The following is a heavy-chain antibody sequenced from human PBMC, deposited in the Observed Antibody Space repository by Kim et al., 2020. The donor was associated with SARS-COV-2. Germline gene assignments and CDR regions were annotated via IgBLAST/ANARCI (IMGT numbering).Heavy chain of an antibody. D-gene: IGHD5-12*01. J-gene: IGHJ2*01. CDR1: GFTFSGSA. CDR2: IRSKANSYAT. Sequence: GGSLRLSCAASGFTFSGSAMHWVRQASGKGLEWVGRIRSKANSYATAYAASVKGRFTISRDDSKNTAYLQMNSLKTEDTAVYYCTRPIVATMRNWYFDLWGRGTLVTVSS. V-gene: IGHV3-73*01. CDR3: TRPIVATMRNWYFDL.